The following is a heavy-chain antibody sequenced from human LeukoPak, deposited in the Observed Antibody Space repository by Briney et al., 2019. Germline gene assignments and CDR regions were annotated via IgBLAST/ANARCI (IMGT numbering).Heavy chain of an antibody. V-gene: IGHV3-33*01. CDR3: ARGWYGGDAFDI. D-gene: IGHD3-10*01. Sequence: GGSLRLSCAASGFTFSSYGMHWVRQAPGKGLEWVAVIWYDGSNKYYADSVKGRFTISRDNSKNTLYLQMNSLRAEDTAVYYCARGWYGGDAFDIWGQGTMVTVSS. CDR2: IWYDGSNK. CDR1: GFTFSSYG. J-gene: IGHJ3*02.